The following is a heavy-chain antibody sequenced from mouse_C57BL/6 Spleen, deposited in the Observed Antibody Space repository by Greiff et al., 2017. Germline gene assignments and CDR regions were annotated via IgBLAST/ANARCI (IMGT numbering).Heavy chain of an antibody. Sequence: EVHLVESGGGLVQPGGSLSLSCAASGFTFTDYYMSWVRQPPGKALEWLGFIRHKANGYTTEYSASVKGRFTISRDNSQSILYLQMNALRAEDSATYYCARGNWDEGFAYWGQGTLVTVSA. CDR1: GFTFTDYY. D-gene: IGHD4-1*01. V-gene: IGHV7-3*01. CDR3: ARGNWDEGFAY. J-gene: IGHJ3*01. CDR2: IRHKANGYTT.